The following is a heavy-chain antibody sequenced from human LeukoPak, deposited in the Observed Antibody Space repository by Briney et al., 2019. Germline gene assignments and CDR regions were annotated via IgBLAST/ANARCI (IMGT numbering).Heavy chain of an antibody. Sequence: PGQSLRLSCTASGFTFGDYGMSWFRQAPGKGLEWVGFIRSKTYGGTTEYAASVKGRFTISGDDSKSIAYLQMNSLRTEDTGVYYCSRAQRVGITMFRGVNYYFDYWGQGTPVTVSS. J-gene: IGHJ4*02. D-gene: IGHD3-10*01. V-gene: IGHV3-49*03. CDR3: SRAQRVGITMFRGVNYYFDY. CDR2: IRSKTYGGTT. CDR1: GFTFGDYG.